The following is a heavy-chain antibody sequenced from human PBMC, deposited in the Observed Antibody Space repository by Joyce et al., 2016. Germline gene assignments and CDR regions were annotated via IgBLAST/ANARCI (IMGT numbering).Heavy chain of an antibody. CDR3: AALYGIGSYYGFDI. J-gene: IGHJ3*02. CDR2: ISHRGST. CDR1: GGSISSDDHS. D-gene: IGHD3-10*01. Sequence: QVQLQESGSGLVKPLQTLSLTCIVSGGSISSDDHSWSWIRQPPGKGLEWIGYISHRGSTCYTPSHKSRVTISVDGSKNIYSLKVTSVTAANTAVYYCAALYGIGSYYGFDIWGRGTMVTVSS. V-gene: IGHV4-30-2*01.